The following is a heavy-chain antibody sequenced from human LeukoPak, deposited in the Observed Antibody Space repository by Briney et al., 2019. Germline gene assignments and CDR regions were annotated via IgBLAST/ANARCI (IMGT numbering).Heavy chain of an antibody. CDR3: ARVMYSSGYYYQGPDYYYYMDV. V-gene: IGHV1-18*01. Sequence: ASVKVSCKASGYTFTSYGISWVRQAPGQGLEWMGWISAYNGNTNYAQKLQGRVTMTTDTSTSTAYMELRSLRSDDTAVYYCARVMYSSGYYYQGPDYYYYMDVWGKGTTVTISS. D-gene: IGHD3-22*01. CDR2: ISAYNGNT. J-gene: IGHJ6*03. CDR1: GYTFTSYG.